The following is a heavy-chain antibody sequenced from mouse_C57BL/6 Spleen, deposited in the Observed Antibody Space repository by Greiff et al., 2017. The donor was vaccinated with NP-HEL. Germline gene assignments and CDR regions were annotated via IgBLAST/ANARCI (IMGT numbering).Heavy chain of an antibody. CDR1: GYTFTSYW. Sequence: QVQLQQPGAELVRPGSSVKLSCKASGYTFTSYWMHWVKQRPIQGLEWIGNIDPSDSETHYNQKFKDKATLTVDKSSSTAYMQLSSLTSEDSAVYYCGRGTTVMMDYWGQGTSVTVSS. V-gene: IGHV1-52*01. D-gene: IGHD1-1*01. J-gene: IGHJ4*01. CDR2: IDPSDSET. CDR3: GRGTTVMMDY.